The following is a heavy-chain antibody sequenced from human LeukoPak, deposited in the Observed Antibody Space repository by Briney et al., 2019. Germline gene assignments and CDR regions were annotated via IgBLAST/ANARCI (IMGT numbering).Heavy chain of an antibody. CDR3: ARVNSGVMGY. J-gene: IGHJ4*02. CDR1: GYTFSNYG. CDR2: ISAYNGNT. D-gene: IGHD3-16*01. Sequence: ASVKVSCTASGYTFSNYGISWVRQAPGQGLEWMGWISAYNGNTNYAQKLQGRVTMTTDTSTSTTYMELTNLRSDDTAVYYCARVNSGVMGYWGQGTLVTVSS. V-gene: IGHV1-18*01.